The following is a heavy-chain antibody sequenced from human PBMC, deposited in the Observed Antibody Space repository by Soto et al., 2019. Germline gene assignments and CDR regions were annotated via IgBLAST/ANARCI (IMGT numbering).Heavy chain of an antibody. D-gene: IGHD5-18*01. V-gene: IGHV4-59*01. CDR1: GGSISSYY. Sequence: QVQLPESGPGLVKPSETLSLTCTVSGGSISSYYWSWIRQPPGKGLEWIGYIYYSGSTNYNPSLLSRVTISVDTSKNQFSLKLSSVTAADTAVYYCARDPGITGYSWDYWGQGTLVTVSA. J-gene: IGHJ4*02. CDR3: ARDPGITGYSWDY. CDR2: IYYSGST.